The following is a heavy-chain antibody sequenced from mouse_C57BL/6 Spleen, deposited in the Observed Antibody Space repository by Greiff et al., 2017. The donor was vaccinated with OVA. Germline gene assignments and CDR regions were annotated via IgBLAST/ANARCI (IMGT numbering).Heavy chain of an antibody. Sequence: VQLQQPGAELVRPGSSVKLSCKASGYTFTSYWMHWVKQRPIQGLEWIGNIDPSDSETHYNQKFKDKATLTVDKSSITAYMQLSSLTSENSAVYYCALYQVGYFDVWGTGTTVTVSS. CDR1: GYTFTSYW. CDR3: ALYQVGYFDV. V-gene: IGHV1-52*01. CDR2: IDPSDSET. J-gene: IGHJ1*03. D-gene: IGHD1-1*02.